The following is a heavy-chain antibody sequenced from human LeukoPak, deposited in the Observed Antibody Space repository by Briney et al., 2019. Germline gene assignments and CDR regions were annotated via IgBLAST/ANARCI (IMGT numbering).Heavy chain of an antibody. CDR2: IYYSGST. CDR1: GGSISNYY. V-gene: IGHV4-59*01. CDR3: ARVTPSLYNWFDP. J-gene: IGHJ5*02. Sequence: PSETLSLTCTVSGGSISNYYWSWIRQPPGKGLEWIGYIYYSGSTNYNPSLKSRVTISVDTSKNQFSLKLSSVTAADTAVYYCARVTPSLYNWFDPWGQETPVTVSS.